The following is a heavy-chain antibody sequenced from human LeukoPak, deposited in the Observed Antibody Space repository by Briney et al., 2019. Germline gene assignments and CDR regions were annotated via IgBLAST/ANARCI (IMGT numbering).Heavy chain of an antibody. Sequence: GGSLRLPCAASGFTFSGYPIHWVRQAPGKGLEWVSAISNNGGYTYYADSVQGRFTISRDNSKSTLCLQMNSLRAEDTAVYYCAKQLGYCSDGSCYFPYWGQGTLVTVSS. V-gene: IGHV3-23*01. CDR2: ISNNGGYT. CDR1: GFTFSGYP. CDR3: AKQLGYCSDGSCYFPY. J-gene: IGHJ4*02. D-gene: IGHD2-15*01.